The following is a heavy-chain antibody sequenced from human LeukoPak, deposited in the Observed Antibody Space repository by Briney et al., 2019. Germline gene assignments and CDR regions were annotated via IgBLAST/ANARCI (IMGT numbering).Heavy chain of an antibody. CDR3: ASPKYYYDSSGFDY. J-gene: IGHJ4*02. V-gene: IGHV3-30*02. Sequence: QSGGSLRLSCAASGFTFSSYGMHWVRQAPGKGLEWVAFIRYDGSNKYYADSVKGRFTISRDNSKNTLYLQMNSLRAEDTAVYYCASPKYYYDSSGFDYWGQGTLVTVSS. D-gene: IGHD3-22*01. CDR2: IRYDGSNK. CDR1: GFTFSSYG.